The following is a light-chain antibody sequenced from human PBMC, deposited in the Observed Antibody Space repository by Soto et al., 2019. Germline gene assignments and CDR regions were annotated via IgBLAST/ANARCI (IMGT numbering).Light chain of an antibody. CDR1: QSVSSY. Sequence: EIVLTQSPATLSLSPGERATLSCRASQSVSSYLAWYQQKPGQAPRLLIYYASNRATGIPARFSGSGSGTDFTLTISSLEPEDFAVYYCHQRGNWPLTFGGGTKV. J-gene: IGKJ4*01. V-gene: IGKV3-11*01. CDR2: YAS. CDR3: HQRGNWPLT.